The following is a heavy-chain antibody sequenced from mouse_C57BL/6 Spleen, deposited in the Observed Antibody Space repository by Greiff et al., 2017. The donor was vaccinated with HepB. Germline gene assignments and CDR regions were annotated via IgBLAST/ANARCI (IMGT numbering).Heavy chain of an antibody. CDR3: ARRDDYDGAWFAY. V-gene: IGHV1-76*01. D-gene: IGHD2-4*01. CDR1: GYAFTDYY. CDR2: IYPGSGNT. J-gene: IGHJ3*01. Sequence: QVQLKESGAELVRPGASVKLSCKASGYAFTDYYINWVKQRPGQGLEWIARIYPGSGNTYYNEKFKGKATLTAEKSSSTAYMQLSSLTSEDSAVYFCARRDDYDGAWFAYWGQGTLVTVSA.